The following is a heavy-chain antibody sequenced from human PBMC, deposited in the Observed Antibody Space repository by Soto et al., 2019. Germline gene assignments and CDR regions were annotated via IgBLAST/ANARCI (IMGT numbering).Heavy chain of an antibody. V-gene: IGHV4-59*01. Sequence: QVQLQESGPGLVKPSETLSLTCTVSGGSISSYYWSWIRQPPGKGLEWIGYIYYSGSTNYNPSLKSRVTISVDTSKNQFSRKLSSVTAADTAVYYCARAWGGYGDYWGQGTLVTVSS. CDR2: IYYSGST. CDR1: GGSISSYY. D-gene: IGHD5-12*01. CDR3: ARAWGGYGDY. J-gene: IGHJ4*02.